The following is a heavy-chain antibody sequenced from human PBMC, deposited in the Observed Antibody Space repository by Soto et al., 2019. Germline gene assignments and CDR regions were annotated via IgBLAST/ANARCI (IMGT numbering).Heavy chain of an antibody. J-gene: IGHJ6*02. V-gene: IGHV4-39*01. D-gene: IGHD2-15*01. CDR2: MFYSGLT. CDR3: APLSVSLSGPYGIHV. Sequence: LSLTCSASGYSVTSSDYYWAWIRQPPGKGLEWIGSMFYSGLTYYNPSLKSRVTLSVDTSKNQFSVRLNSVTAADTAVYYCAPLSVSLSGPYGIHVWGQGTTVTVSS. CDR1: GYSVTSSDYY.